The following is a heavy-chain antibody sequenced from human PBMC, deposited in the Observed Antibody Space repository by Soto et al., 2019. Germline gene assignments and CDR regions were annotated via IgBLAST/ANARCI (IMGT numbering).Heavy chain of an antibody. CDR2: ISSSGSTI. Sequence: GGSLRLSCAASGFTFSDYYMSWISQAPGKGLEWVSYISSSGSTIYYADSVKGRFTISRDNAKNSLYLQMNSLRAEDTAVYYCARAVTTYYYGSGRHYFDYWGQGTLVTVSS. CDR3: ARAVTTYYYGSGRHYFDY. J-gene: IGHJ4*02. D-gene: IGHD3-10*01. CDR1: GFTFSDYY. V-gene: IGHV3-11*01.